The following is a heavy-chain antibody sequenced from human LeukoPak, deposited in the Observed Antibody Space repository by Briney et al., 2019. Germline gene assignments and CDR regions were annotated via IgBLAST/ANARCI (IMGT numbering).Heavy chain of an antibody. Sequence: PSETLSLTCTVSGGSISSYYWSWIRQPPGKGLEWIGYIYYSGSTNYNPSLKSRVTISVDTSKNQFSLKLSSVTAADTAVYYCARHPSHQLPSRAFDIWGQGTMVTVSS. D-gene: IGHD2-2*01. J-gene: IGHJ3*02. CDR1: GGSISSYY. V-gene: IGHV4-59*08. CDR2: IYYSGST. CDR3: ARHPSHQLPSRAFDI.